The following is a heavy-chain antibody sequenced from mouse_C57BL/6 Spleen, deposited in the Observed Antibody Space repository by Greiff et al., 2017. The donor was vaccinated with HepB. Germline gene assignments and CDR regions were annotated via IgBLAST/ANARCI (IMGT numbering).Heavy chain of an antibody. D-gene: IGHD3-1*01. CDR2: IDPETGGT. CDR3: TRSLSGY. V-gene: IGHV1-15*01. CDR1: GYTFTDYE. Sequence: VQRVESGAELVRPGASVTLSCKASGYTFTDYEMHWVKQTPVHGLEWIGAIDPETGGTAYNQKFKGKAILTADKSSSTAYMELRSLTSEDSAVYYCTRSLSGYWGQGTTLTVSS. J-gene: IGHJ2*01.